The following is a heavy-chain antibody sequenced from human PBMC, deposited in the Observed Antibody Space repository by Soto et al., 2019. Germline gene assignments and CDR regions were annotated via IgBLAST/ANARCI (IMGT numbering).Heavy chain of an antibody. CDR2: ISRDGSNE. Sequence: QVQLVESGGGVVQPGRSLRLSCATSGFTFSSYLIHWVRQTPDKGLEWVAFISRDGSNEYYADSVKGRFTISRENSKNTLYLEMNSLRAEDTAVYYCARDDEGGSDCDLGYWGQGTLVTVSS. CDR3: ARDDEGGSDCDLGY. D-gene: IGHD3-10*01. CDR1: GFTFSSYL. J-gene: IGHJ4*02. V-gene: IGHV3-30-3*01.